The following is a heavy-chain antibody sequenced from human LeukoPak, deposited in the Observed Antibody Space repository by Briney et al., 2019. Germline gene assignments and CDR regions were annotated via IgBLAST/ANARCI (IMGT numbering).Heavy chain of an antibody. J-gene: IGHJ5*02. CDR3: AKEPNSMAAAGNWFDP. CDR2: ISSSSSYI. V-gene: IGHV3-21*04. Sequence: GGSLRLSCAASGFTFSNYNMNWVRQAPGKGLEWVSSISSSSSYIYYADSVKGRFTISRDNSKNTLYLQMNSLRAEDTAVYYCAKEPNSMAAAGNWFDPWGQGTLVTVSS. CDR1: GFTFSNYN. D-gene: IGHD6-13*01.